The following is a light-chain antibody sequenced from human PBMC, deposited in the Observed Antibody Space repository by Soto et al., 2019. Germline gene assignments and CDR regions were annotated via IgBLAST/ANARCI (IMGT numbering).Light chain of an antibody. CDR3: SSYTTSTTLVV. CDR2: EVS. V-gene: IGLV2-14*01. CDR1: SSDVGGYNY. Sequence: QSVLTQPASMSGSPEQSITISCTGTSSDVGGYNYVSWYQQHPGKAPKLMIYEVSHRPSGVSDRFSGSKSGNTASLTISGLQAEDEADYYCSSYTTSTTLVVFGGGTKLTVL. J-gene: IGLJ3*02.